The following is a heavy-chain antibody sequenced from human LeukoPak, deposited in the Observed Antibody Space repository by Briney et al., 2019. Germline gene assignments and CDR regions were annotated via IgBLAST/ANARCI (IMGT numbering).Heavy chain of an antibody. CDR2: IGGSGGST. J-gene: IGHJ4*02. CDR1: GFTFRIYA. D-gene: IGHD3-22*01. CDR3: AKVWDSSGYFEDY. Sequence: PGGSLRLSCAASGFTFRIYAMSWVRQAPGKGLEWVSAIGGSGGSTYYAGSVKGRFTISRDNSKDTLYLQMNSLRAEDTAVYYCAKVWDSSGYFEDYWGQGTLVTVSS. V-gene: IGHV3-23*01.